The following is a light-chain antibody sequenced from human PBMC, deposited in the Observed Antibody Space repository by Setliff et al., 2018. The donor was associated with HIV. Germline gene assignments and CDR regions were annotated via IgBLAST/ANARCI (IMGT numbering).Light chain of an antibody. CDR3: CSYGSSDTFV. J-gene: IGLJ1*01. V-gene: IGLV2-23*02. Sequence: QSALTQPASVSGSPGQSFTISCTGTSSDVGSYNLVSWYQQRPGKAPKLIMYEVTKWPSGISDRFSGSKSGNTASLTISGLQADDEADYYCCSYGSSDTFVFGTGTKVTVL. CDR1: SSDVGSYNL. CDR2: EVT.